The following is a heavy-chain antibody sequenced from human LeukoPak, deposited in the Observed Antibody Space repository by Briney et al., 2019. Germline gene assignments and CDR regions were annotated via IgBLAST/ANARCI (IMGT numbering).Heavy chain of an antibody. Sequence: ASVKVSCKVSGYTLTELSTHWVRQAPGKGLEWMGGFDPEDGKTIYAQKFQGRVTMTEDTSTDTAYMELSSLRSEDTAVYYCATVGYCSSTSCSDYYGMDVWGQGTTVTVSS. J-gene: IGHJ6*02. V-gene: IGHV1-24*01. CDR3: ATVGYCSSTSCSDYYGMDV. D-gene: IGHD2-2*01. CDR1: GYTLTELS. CDR2: FDPEDGKT.